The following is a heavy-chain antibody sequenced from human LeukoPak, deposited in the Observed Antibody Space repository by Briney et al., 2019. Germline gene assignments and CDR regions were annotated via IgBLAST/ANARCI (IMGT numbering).Heavy chain of an antibody. D-gene: IGHD3-22*01. CDR3: ARVPLDYYDSSGYYYGRLVGAFDI. CDR2: INHSGST. V-gene: IGHV4-34*01. J-gene: IGHJ3*02. Sequence: PSETLSLTCAVYGGSFSGYYWSWIRQPPGKGLEWIGEINHSGSTNYNPSLKSRVTISVDTSKNQFSLKLSSVTAADTAVYYCARVPLDYYDSSGYYYGRLVGAFDIWGQGTMVTVSS. CDR1: GGSFSGYY.